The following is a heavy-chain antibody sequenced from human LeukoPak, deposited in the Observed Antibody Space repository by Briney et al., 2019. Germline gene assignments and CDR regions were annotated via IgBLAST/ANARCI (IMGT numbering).Heavy chain of an antibody. CDR3: AKGGQLDNWFDP. V-gene: IGHV3-30*18. CDR2: ISYDGSNK. CDR1: GFTFSSYG. Sequence: PGRSLRLSCAASGFTFSSYGMHWVRQAPGKGLEWVAVISYDGSNKYYADSVKGRFTISRDNSKNTLYLQMNSLRAEDTAVYYCAKGGQLDNWFDPWGQGTLVTVSS. D-gene: IGHD6-13*01. J-gene: IGHJ5*02.